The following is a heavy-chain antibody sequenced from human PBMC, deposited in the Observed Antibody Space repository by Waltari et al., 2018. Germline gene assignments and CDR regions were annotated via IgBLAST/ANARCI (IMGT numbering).Heavy chain of an antibody. V-gene: IGHV1-69*02. CDR2: VIPFVGIS. J-gene: IGHJ4*02. Sequence: QVQLVQSGAEVKKPGSSVKVSCKASGGTLNDYTVTWFRQAPGQGLEWMGSVIPFVGISKYAQNLQDRVTVTVDQSTNTGYMELKSLKPDDTGVYFCARSGELKGTVDFWGQGTLVTVSS. D-gene: IGHD1-1*01. CDR3: ARSGELKGTVDF. CDR1: GGTLNDYT.